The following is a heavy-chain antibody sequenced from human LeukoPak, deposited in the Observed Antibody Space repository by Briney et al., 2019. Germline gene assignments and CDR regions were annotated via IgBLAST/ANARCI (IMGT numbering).Heavy chain of an antibody. CDR2: INHSGST. Sequence: SETLSLTCAVYGGSFSGYYWSRIRQPPGKGREWIGEINHSGSTNYNPSLKSRVTISVDTSKNQLSLKLSSLTAADTAVYYCARHEYSGSYYGLSWFDPWGQGTLVTVSS. J-gene: IGHJ5*02. V-gene: IGHV4-34*01. D-gene: IGHD1-26*01. CDR1: GGSFSGYY. CDR3: ARHEYSGSYYGLSWFDP.